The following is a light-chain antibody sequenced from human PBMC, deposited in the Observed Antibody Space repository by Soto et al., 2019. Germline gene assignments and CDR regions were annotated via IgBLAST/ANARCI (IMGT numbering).Light chain of an antibody. Sequence: EIVMTQSPGTLSLSQGERATLSCRASQSVSSYLAWYQQKPGQAPRLLIYDASNRATGIPARFSGSGSGTDFTLTIISLEPEDFAVYYCQQRSNWPPAFGQGTRLEIK. V-gene: IGKV3-11*01. CDR3: QQRSNWPPA. CDR2: DAS. CDR1: QSVSSY. J-gene: IGKJ5*01.